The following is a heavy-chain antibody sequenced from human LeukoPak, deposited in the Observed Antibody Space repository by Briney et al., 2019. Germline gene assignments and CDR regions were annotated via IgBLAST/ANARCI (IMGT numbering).Heavy chain of an antibody. CDR3: ARDIRAVGVTLYFDY. CDR1: GFTFSNYY. J-gene: IGHJ4*02. V-gene: IGHV3-11*01. Sequence: GGSLRLSCAASGFTFSNYYMSWISQTPGRGLEWLSYISGSGGDIHYADSVKGRFTVSRDNAKSSLYLQMNSLRAEDTAMYYCARDIRAVGVTLYFDYWGQGILVTVTS. D-gene: IGHD1-26*01. CDR2: ISGSGGDI.